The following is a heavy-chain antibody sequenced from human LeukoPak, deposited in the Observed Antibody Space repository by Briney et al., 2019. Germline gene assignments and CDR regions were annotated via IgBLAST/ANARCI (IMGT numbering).Heavy chain of an antibody. Sequence: SETLSLTCAVYGGSFSGCYWSWIRQPPGKGLEWIGEINHSGSTNYNPSLKSRVTISVDTSKNQFSLKLSTVTAADTAVYYCARHSSSWYPIDYWGQGTLVTVSS. D-gene: IGHD6-13*01. V-gene: IGHV4-34*01. CDR2: INHSGST. J-gene: IGHJ4*02. CDR1: GGSFSGCY. CDR3: ARHSSSWYPIDY.